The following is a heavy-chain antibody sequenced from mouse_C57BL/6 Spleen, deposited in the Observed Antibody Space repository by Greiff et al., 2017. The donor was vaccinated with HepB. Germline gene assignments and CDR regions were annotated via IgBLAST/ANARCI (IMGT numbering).Heavy chain of an antibody. D-gene: IGHD1-1*01. CDR1: GYSITSGYY. V-gene: IGHV3-6*01. CDR2: ISYDGSN. Sequence: EVKLVESGPGLVKPSQSLSLTCSVTGYSITSGYYWNWIRQFPGNKLECMGYISYDGSNNYNPSLKNRISITRDTSKNQFFLKLNSVTTEDTATYCCARVPYYYGSPYYFDYWGQGTTLTVSS. J-gene: IGHJ2*01. CDR3: ARVPYYYGSPYYFDY.